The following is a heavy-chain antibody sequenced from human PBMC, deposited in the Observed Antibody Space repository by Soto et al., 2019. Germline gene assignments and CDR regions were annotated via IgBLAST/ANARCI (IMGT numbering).Heavy chain of an antibody. J-gene: IGHJ5*02. CDR1: GGSISSGGYS. CDR3: ARVITVRGFDP. CDR2: IYHSGST. Sequence: PSETLSLTCAVSGGSISSGGYSWSWIRQPPGKGLEWIGYIYHSGSTYYNPSLKSRVTISVDRSKNQFSLKLSSVTAADTAVYYCARVITVRGFDPWGQGTLVTVSS. D-gene: IGHD3-10*01. V-gene: IGHV4-30-2*01.